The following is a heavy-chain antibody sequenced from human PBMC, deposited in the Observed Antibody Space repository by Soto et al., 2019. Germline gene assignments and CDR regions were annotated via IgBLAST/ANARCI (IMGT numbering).Heavy chain of an antibody. CDR3: ARDLPPDYYDSSGFFDY. CDR2: IIPIFGTA. J-gene: IGHJ4*02. CDR1: GGTFSSYA. V-gene: IGHV1-69*13. D-gene: IGHD3-22*01. Sequence: SVKVSCKASGGTFSSYAISWVRQAPGQGLEWMGGIIPIFGTANYAQKFQGRVTITADESTSTAYMELSSLRSEDTAVYYCARDLPPDYYDSSGFFDYWGQGTLVTAPQ.